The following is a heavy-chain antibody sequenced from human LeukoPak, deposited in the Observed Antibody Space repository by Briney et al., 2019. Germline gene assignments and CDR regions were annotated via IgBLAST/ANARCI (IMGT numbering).Heavy chain of an antibody. Sequence: GGSLRLSCAASGFTFSSYGMHWVRQAPGKGLEWVAVISYDGSNKYYADSVKGRFTISRDNPKNTLYLQMNSLRAEDTAVHYCAKDRNWNYVGPFDYWGQGTLVTVSS. CDR2: ISYDGSNK. D-gene: IGHD1-7*01. CDR1: GFTFSSYG. J-gene: IGHJ4*02. CDR3: AKDRNWNYVGPFDY. V-gene: IGHV3-30*18.